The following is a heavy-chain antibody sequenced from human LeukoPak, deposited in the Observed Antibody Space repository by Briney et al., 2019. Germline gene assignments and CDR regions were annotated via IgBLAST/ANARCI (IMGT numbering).Heavy chain of an antibody. D-gene: IGHD3-10*01. CDR2: ISYDGSNK. Sequence: GGSLRLSCSASGFSFGDYNMIWFRQAPGKGLEWVAVISYDGSNKYYADSVKGRFTISRDNSKNTLYLQMNSLRAEDTAVYYCAKDYYGSGSYFPYYFDYWGQGTLVTVSS. CDR3: AKDYYGSGSYFPYYFDY. CDR1: GFSFGDYN. V-gene: IGHV3-30*18. J-gene: IGHJ4*02.